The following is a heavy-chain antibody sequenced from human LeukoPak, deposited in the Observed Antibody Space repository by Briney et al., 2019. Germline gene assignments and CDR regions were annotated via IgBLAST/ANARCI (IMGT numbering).Heavy chain of an antibody. V-gene: IGHV3-23*01. D-gene: IGHD3-3*01. CDR1: GFTFSSYG. CDR3: VKGITSHDFFSRGE. J-gene: IGHJ4*02. CDR2: VSNSGGIT. Sequence: PGGSLRLSCAASGFTFSSYGMPWVRQAPGKGLEWVSGVSNSGGITYYADSVKGRFTISRDNSKNTLYLQMDSLSAEDTAVYYCVKGITSHDFFSRGEWGQGTLVTVSS.